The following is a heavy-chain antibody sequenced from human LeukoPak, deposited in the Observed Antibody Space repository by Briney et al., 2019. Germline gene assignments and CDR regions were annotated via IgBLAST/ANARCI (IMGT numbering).Heavy chain of an antibody. CDR2: ISGSGGST. Sequence: GGSLRLSCAASGFTFSSYGMSWVRQAPGKGLEWVSAISGSGGSTYYADSVKGRFTISRDNAKNSVYLQMNSLRVEDRAVYYCARDSGRYGYYMDVWGKGTTVTVSS. CDR1: GFTFSSYG. CDR3: ARDSGRYGYYMDV. V-gene: IGHV3-23*01. J-gene: IGHJ6*04. D-gene: IGHD1-26*01.